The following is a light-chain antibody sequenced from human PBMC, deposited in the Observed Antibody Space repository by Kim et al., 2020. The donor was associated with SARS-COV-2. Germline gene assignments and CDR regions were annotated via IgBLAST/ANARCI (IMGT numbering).Light chain of an antibody. Sequence: QMTQSPSTLSASVGDRVAITCRASLSIEKWLAWYQQKPGKAPKLLIYEASSLERGVPSRFSGSGSGTEFTLTISSLQPDDFATYYCQQYNGYSWTFGQGTKVDIK. J-gene: IGKJ1*01. V-gene: IGKV1-5*03. CDR3: QQYNGYSWT. CDR2: EAS. CDR1: LSIEKW.